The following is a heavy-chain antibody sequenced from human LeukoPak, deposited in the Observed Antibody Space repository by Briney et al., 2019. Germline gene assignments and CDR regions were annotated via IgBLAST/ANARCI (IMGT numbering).Heavy chain of an antibody. Sequence: SETLSLTCVVSGYSISNDYFWGWIRQVPGQGLEWIGTISHSGNTYYKPSLKSRVTILLDTSKNQFSLKLSSVTAADTAVYYCVRDVGQLRSDYWGQGTLVTVSS. CDR1: GYSISNDYF. CDR2: ISHSGNT. V-gene: IGHV4-38-2*02. D-gene: IGHD2-2*01. J-gene: IGHJ4*02. CDR3: VRDVGQLRSDY.